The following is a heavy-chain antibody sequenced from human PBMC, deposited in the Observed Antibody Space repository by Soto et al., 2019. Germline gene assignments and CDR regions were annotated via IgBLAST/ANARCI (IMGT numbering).Heavy chain of an antibody. CDR2: ISSNGANT. Sequence: EVLLLESGGGLVQPGGSLGLSCAASGFTFDSPYSHGMSWVRQSPGKGPEWVSTISSNGANTHYAESVKGRFTISKDASRNTVHLHMNSLGAEDTATYFCVSWVSAHFDYWGHGTPVTVSS. D-gene: IGHD2-8*01. V-gene: IGHV3-23*01. CDR1: GFTFDSPYSHG. J-gene: IGHJ4*01. CDR3: VSWVSAHFDY.